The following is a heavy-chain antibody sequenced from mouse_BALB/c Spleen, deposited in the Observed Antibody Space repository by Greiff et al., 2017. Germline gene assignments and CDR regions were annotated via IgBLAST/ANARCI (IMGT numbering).Heavy chain of an antibody. Sequence: QVQLKESGPGLVAPSQCLSITCTVSGFSLTSYGVHWVRQPPGKGLEWLGVIWAGGSTNYNSALMSRLSISKDNSKSQVFLKMNSLQTDDTAMYYCARAGSYYIDYWGQGTTLTVSS. CDR3: ARAGSYYIDY. CDR2: IWAGGST. J-gene: IGHJ2*01. CDR1: GFSLTSYG. V-gene: IGHV2-9*02.